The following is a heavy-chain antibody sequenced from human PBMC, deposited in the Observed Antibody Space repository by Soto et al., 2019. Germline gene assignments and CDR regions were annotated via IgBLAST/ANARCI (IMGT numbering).Heavy chain of an antibody. V-gene: IGHV1-2*02. D-gene: IGHD2-2*01. CDR2: INPTSGGT. J-gene: IGHJ5*02. CDR3: ARLLTEVRVVPDAIDWFDP. CDR1: GYPFTGYY. Sequence: DSGKVCCKACGYPFTGYYMHLVRQAPGQGLEWMGWINPTSGGTNYAQKFQGRVTMTRDTSISTAYMELSRLRSDDTAVYYCARLLTEVRVVPDAIDWFDPWGQGTMVTVSS.